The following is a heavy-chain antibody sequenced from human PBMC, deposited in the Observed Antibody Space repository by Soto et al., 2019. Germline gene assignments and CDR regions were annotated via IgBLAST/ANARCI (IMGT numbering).Heavy chain of an antibody. CDR1: GGSIRDYY. D-gene: IGHD6-19*01. CDR2: IYYSGST. Sequence: SETLSLTCTVSGGSIRDYYWGWIRQSPGKGLEWIGYIYYSGSTNYNPSLKSRVTISVDTSKNQFSLKLSSVTAADTAVYYCARPLRSGWYGGGFDYWGQGTLVTVSS. V-gene: IGHV4-59*01. CDR3: ARPLRSGWYGGGFDY. J-gene: IGHJ4*02.